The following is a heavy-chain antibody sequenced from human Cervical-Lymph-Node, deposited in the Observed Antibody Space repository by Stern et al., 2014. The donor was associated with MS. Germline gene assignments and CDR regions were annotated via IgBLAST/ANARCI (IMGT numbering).Heavy chain of an antibody. D-gene: IGHD6-13*01. CDR1: GGSISSYY. CDR2: IHYSGST. Sequence: QVQLEESGPGLVKPSETLSLTCSVSGGSISSYYWSWIRQSPGKGLEWIGDIHYSGSTNSNPSLQSRATISVDTSKNQFSLKLTSVTATDTAVYYCARGLDGSSWYGLSWGQGTLVTVSS. J-gene: IGHJ5*02. CDR3: ARGLDGSSWYGLS. V-gene: IGHV4-59*01.